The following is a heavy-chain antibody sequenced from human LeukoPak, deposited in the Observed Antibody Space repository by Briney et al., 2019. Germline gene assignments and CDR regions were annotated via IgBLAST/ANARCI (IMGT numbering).Heavy chain of an antibody. Sequence: GASVKVSCKASGYTFTDHFMQWVRHAPGQGLEWMGWINANSGGTSYAQKFKGRVTMTRDTSINTVYMELSRLGSDDTAVYYCARDYALRRPGSAYEFFDNWGQGTMVTVSS. J-gene: IGHJ4*02. CDR1: GYTFTDHF. CDR3: ARDYALRRPGSAYEFFDN. V-gene: IGHV1-2*02. CDR2: INANSGGT. D-gene: IGHD3-10*01.